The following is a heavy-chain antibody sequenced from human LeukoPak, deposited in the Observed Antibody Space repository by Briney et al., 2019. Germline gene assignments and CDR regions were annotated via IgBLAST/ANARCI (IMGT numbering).Heavy chain of an antibody. CDR2: ISSSGDLT. V-gene: IGHV3-23*01. Sequence: GGSLRLSCAASGFTFSSNGMSWVRQTPGTGLEWVSSISSSGDLTYYADSVKGRFTVSRDNSKNTLYLHMNSLRAEDTAIYYCAKTGVIANWYYDIWGRGTLVTVSS. CDR1: GFTFSSNG. CDR3: AKTGVIANWYYDI. J-gene: IGHJ2*01. D-gene: IGHD2-21*01.